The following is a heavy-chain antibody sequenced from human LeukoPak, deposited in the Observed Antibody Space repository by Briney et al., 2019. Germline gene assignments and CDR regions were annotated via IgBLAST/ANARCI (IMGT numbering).Heavy chain of an antibody. Sequence: GGSLRLSCAVSGFTVSSNYMSWVRQPPGKGLEWVSVIYSGGSTYYADSVKGRFTISRHNSRDTLYLQMNSLRVEDTAVYYCARDIDAWIQLWLLGYWGQGTLVTVSS. J-gene: IGHJ4*02. CDR3: ARDIDAWIQLWLLGY. V-gene: IGHV3-53*04. D-gene: IGHD5-18*01. CDR1: GFTVSSNY. CDR2: IYSGGST.